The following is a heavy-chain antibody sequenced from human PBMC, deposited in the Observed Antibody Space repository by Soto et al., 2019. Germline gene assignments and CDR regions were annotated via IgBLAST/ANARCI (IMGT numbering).Heavy chain of an antibody. D-gene: IGHD4-17*01. CDR3: ARDRGDYEGLVTYAFDH. CDR1: GFTFSSYW. V-gene: IGHV3-74*01. Sequence: PGGSLRLSCAAPGFTFSSYWMHWVRQAPGKGLVWVSRINSDGSSTSYADSVKGRFTISRDNAKNSLYLQMNNLRAEDTAVYYCARDRGDYEGLVTYAFDHWGQGTLVTVYS. J-gene: IGHJ4*02. CDR2: INSDGSST.